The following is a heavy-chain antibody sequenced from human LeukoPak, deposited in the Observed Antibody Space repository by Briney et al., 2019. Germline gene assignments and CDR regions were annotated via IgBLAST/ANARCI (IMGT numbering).Heavy chain of an antibody. CDR3: ARDEGNTGWYTFDY. V-gene: IGHV6-1*01. Sequence: SQTLSLTCAISGDSFSSNNGAWNWIRQSPSRGLEWLGRTYYRSKLYYDYAESVKGRMSISPDTSKNQFSLQVNSVTPDDTAVYYCARDEGNTGWYTFDYWGQGTPVTVSS. J-gene: IGHJ4*02. CDR1: GDSFSSNNGA. D-gene: IGHD6-19*01. CDR2: TYYRSKLYY.